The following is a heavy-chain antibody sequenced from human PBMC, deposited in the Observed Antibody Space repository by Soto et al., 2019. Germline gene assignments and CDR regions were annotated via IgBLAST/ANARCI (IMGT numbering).Heavy chain of an antibody. CDR1: GDTFKNCV. Sequence: QVQVVQSGVEVRRPGSSVKVSCKASGDTFKNCVISWVRQAPGQGLEWMGGIIPLFGTTDFAQRFQGRLTITTDESTTTAYMELSRLRSEDTATYYCAAELGFGKLSVVWGQGPTDIVSS. CDR3: AAELGFGKLSVV. D-gene: IGHD3-10*01. CDR2: IIPLFGTT. V-gene: IGHV1-69*01. J-gene: IGHJ6*02.